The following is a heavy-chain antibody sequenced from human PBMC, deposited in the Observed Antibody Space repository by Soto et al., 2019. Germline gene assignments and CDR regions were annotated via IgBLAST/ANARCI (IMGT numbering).Heavy chain of an antibody. CDR2: IYYSGST. J-gene: IGHJ4*02. CDR3: ARGYSNELYFDY. Sequence: QVQLQESGPGLVKPSETLSLTCTVSGGSVSSGSYYWSWIRQPPGQGLEWIGYIYYSGSTNYNPSLKSRVPISVETSKNQFSLKLSSVTAADTAVYYCARGYSNELYFDYWGQGTLVTVSS. D-gene: IGHD6-13*01. V-gene: IGHV4-61*01. CDR1: GGSVSSGSYY.